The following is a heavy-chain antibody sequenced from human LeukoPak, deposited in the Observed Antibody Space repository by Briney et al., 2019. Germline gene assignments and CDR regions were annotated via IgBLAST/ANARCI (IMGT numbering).Heavy chain of an antibody. J-gene: IGHJ6*04. CDR1: RGTFSSYT. CDR2: IIPLFGTP. CDR3: ASATLRCSGGSCYEMDV. D-gene: IGHD2-15*01. Sequence: SVKVSCKASRGTFSSYTISWVRQAPGQGLEWMGGIIPLFGTPDYAQKFQDRLTITADKSTSTAYMELSSLRSEDTAVYYCASATLRCSGGSCYEMDVWGKGTTVTVSS. V-gene: IGHV1-69*06.